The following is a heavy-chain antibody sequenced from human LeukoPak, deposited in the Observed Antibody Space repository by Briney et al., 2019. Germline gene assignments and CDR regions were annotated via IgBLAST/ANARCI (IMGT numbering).Heavy chain of an antibody. CDR2: IYCSGST. J-gene: IGHJ4*02. V-gene: IGHV4-59*01. Sequence: SETLSLTCTVSGGSISSYYWSWIRQPPGKGLEWIGYIYCSGSTNYNPSLKSRVTISVDTSKNQFSLKLSSVTAADTAVYYCARGSYDFWSGYYTLDYWGQGTLATVSS. CDR3: ARGSYDFWSGYYTLDY. CDR1: GGSISSYY. D-gene: IGHD3-3*01.